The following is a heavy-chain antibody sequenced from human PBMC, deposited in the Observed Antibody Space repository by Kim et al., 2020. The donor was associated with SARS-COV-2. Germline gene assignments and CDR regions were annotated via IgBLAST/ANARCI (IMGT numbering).Heavy chain of an antibody. CDR1: GFTFGDYA. D-gene: IGHD6-19*01. CDR3: TRDLAVAGINYYYGMDV. CDR2: IRSKAYGGTT. V-gene: IGHV3-49*03. J-gene: IGHJ6*02. Sequence: GGSLRLSCTASGFTFGDYAMSWFRQAPGKGLEWVGFIRSKAYGGTTEYAASVKGRFTISRDDSKSIAYLQMNSLKTEDTAVYYCTRDLAVAGINYYYGMDVWGQGTTVTVSS.